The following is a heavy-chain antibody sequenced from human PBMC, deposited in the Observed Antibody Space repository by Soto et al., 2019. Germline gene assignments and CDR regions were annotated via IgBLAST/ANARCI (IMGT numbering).Heavy chain of an antibody. V-gene: IGHV1-18*01. J-gene: IGHJ3*02. CDR2: ISAYNGNT. Sequence: QVQLVQSGAEVKKPGASVKVSCKASGYTFTSFGISWVRQAPGQGLEWMGWISAYNGNTNYAENLQGRVTMTTDTATSTAYMELRSMRSDYPAVYYCARDHRGGTDAFDIWGQGTMVTVSS. D-gene: IGHD2-15*01. CDR1: GYTFTSFG. CDR3: ARDHRGGTDAFDI.